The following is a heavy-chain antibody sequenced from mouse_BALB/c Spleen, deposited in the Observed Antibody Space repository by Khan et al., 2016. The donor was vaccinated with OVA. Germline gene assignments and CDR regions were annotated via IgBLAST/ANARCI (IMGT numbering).Heavy chain of an antibody. CDR2: FFPGGGYT. CDR1: GYTFTNYW. Sequence: QVQLKQSGAELVRPGTSVKMSCKAAGYTFTNYWIGWVKQSPGHGLEWIGDFFPGGGYTNYKEKVKGQVTMTADTSSSTSYMQLSSLTSEDSALFDCARRGAARDTWEYFDYWGQGTTLTVSS. D-gene: IGHD6-1*01. V-gene: IGHV1-63*02. J-gene: IGHJ2*01. CDR3: ARRGAARDTWEYFDY.